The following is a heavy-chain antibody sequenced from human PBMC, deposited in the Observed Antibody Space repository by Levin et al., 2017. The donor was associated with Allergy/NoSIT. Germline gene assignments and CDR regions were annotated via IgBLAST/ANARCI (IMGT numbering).Heavy chain of an antibody. Sequence: AGGSLRLSCAASGFTFRNHGMHWVRQAPGKGLEWVAVVSTDGGVTYYADSVKGRFTISRDNSKNTVFLQMNSLRVEDTAAYYCAKEGDTSSYLSFDSWGQGTLVTVSS. CDR3: AKEGDTSSYLSFDS. J-gene: IGHJ4*02. D-gene: IGHD6-19*01. CDR2: VSTDGGVT. CDR1: GFTFRNHG. V-gene: IGHV3-30*18.